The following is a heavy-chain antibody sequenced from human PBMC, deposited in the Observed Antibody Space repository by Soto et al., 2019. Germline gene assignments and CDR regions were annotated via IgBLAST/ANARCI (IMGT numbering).Heavy chain of an antibody. Sequence: VQLVESGGGVVQPGRSLRLSCAASGFTFSSYAMHWVRQAPGKGLEWVAVISYDGSNKYYADSVKGRFTISRDNSKNTLYLQMNSLRAEDTAVYYCARDLIVGAMGGFDYWGQGTLVTVSS. V-gene: IGHV3-30-3*01. J-gene: IGHJ4*02. CDR2: ISYDGSNK. D-gene: IGHD1-26*01. CDR1: GFTFSSYA. CDR3: ARDLIVGAMGGFDY.